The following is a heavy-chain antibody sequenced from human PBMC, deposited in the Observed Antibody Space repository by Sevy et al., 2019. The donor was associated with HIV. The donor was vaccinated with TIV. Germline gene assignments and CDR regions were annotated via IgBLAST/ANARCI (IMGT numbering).Heavy chain of an antibody. D-gene: IGHD1-7*01. V-gene: IGHV3-7*01. CDR2: IKQDAGQK. Sequence: GSLRLSCAASGFTFSKYWMGWVRQAPGKGLEWVANIKQDAGQKYYVDSVKGRFTISRSNAKNSLYLQMNSLRAEDTAVYFCARDDGNYYFHYWGQGTLVTVSS. J-gene: IGHJ4*02. CDR1: GFTFSKYW. CDR3: ARDDGNYYFHY.